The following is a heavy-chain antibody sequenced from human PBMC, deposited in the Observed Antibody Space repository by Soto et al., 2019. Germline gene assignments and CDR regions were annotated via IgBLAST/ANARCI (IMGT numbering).Heavy chain of an antibody. CDR3: ARVGVGYCSGGSCYTSSNNWFDP. V-gene: IGHV3-21*01. D-gene: IGHD2-15*01. CDR1: GFTFSSYS. Sequence: GGSLRLSCATSGFTFSSYSMNWVRQAPGKGLEWVSSISSSSSYIYYADSVKGRFTISRDNAKNSLYLQMNSLRAEDTAVYYCARVGVGYCSGGSCYTSSNNWFDPWGQGTLVTVSS. CDR2: ISSSSSYI. J-gene: IGHJ5*02.